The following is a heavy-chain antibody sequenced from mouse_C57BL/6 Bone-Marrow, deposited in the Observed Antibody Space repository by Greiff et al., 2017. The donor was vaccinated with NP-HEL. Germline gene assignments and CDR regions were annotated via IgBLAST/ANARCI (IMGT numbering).Heavy chain of an antibody. Sequence: EVQLQQSGPGLVKPSQSLSLTCSVTGYSITSGYYWNWIRQFPGNKLEWMGYISYDGSNNYNPSLKNRISITRDTSKNQFFLKLNSVTTEDTATYYCARGYGSSGAWFAYWGQGTLVTVSA. D-gene: IGHD1-1*01. CDR1: GYSITSGYY. CDR3: ARGYGSSGAWFAY. CDR2: ISYDGSN. J-gene: IGHJ3*01. V-gene: IGHV3-6*01.